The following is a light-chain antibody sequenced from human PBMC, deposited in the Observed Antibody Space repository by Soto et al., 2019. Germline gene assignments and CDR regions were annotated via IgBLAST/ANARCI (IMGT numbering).Light chain of an antibody. CDR2: GAS. CDR1: QSVNSN. J-gene: IGKJ4*01. Sequence: EKVMTQSPAALSVSPGERATLSCRASQSVNSNLAWYQQKPGQAPRLLLYGASTRATGIPARFSGSASGTEFTLTISSLQSEDYAVYYCQQYNDWPLTFGGGTKVEVK. V-gene: IGKV3-15*01. CDR3: QQYNDWPLT.